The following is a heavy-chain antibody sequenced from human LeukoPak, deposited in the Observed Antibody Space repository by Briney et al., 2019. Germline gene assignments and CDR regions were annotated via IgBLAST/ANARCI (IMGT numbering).Heavy chain of an antibody. V-gene: IGHV7-4-1*02. CDR1: GYIFTSYA. J-gene: IGHJ5*02. CDR2: INTKTGNP. Sequence: ASVKVSCKASGYIFTSYAMNWVRQAPGQGPEWMGWINTKTGNPTYAQGFAGRFVFSSDTSVSTAYLQISSLKAEDTAVYYCAKEGWFDPWGQGTLVTVSS. CDR3: AKEGWFDP.